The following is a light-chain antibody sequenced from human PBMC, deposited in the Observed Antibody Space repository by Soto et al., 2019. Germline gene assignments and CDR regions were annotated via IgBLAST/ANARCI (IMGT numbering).Light chain of an antibody. CDR1: SSDVGCYNY. V-gene: IGLV2-14*01. CDR3: SSYTSSSTLVV. CDR2: DVI. Sequence: QSALTQPASVSGSPGQSITISCTGTSSDVGCYNYVSWYQQHPGKSPNLMIYDVINRPSGVSNRFSGSKSGNTASLTISGLQAEDEADYYCSSYTSSSTLVVFGTGTKVTVL. J-gene: IGLJ1*01.